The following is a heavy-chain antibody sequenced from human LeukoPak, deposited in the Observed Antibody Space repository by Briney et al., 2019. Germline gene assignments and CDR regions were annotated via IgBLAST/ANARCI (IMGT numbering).Heavy chain of an antibody. D-gene: IGHD5-24*01. V-gene: IGHV4-59*01. J-gene: IGHJ4*02. CDR1: GGSISSYY. CDR2: IYYSGGT. CDR3: ARGIRERWLQLGY. Sequence: SETLSLTCTVSGGSISSYYWSWIRQPPGKGLGWIGYIYYSGGTNYNPSLKSRVTISVDTSKNQFSLKLSSMTAADTAVYYCARGIRERWLQLGYWGQGTLVTVSS.